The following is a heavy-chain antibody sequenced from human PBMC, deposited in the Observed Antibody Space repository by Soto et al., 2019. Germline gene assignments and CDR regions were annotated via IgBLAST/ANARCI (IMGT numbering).Heavy chain of an antibody. CDR2: IYYSGST. V-gene: IGHV4-59*01. Sequence: PSETLSLTCTVSGGSISSYYWSWIRQPPGKGLEWIGYIYYSGSTNYNPSLKSRVTISVDTSKNQFSLKLSSVTAADTAVYYCARIGREDFWSGYVNRPMDVWGQGTTGTVS. D-gene: IGHD3-3*01. CDR1: GGSISSYY. J-gene: IGHJ6*02. CDR3: ARIGREDFWSGYVNRPMDV.